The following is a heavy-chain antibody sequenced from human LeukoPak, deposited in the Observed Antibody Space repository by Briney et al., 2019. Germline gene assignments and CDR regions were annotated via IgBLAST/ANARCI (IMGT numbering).Heavy chain of an antibody. Sequence: GGSLRLSCAASGFTFTSYSMNWVRQAPGKGLEWVSSISSSGLNIDYADSDSLKGRFTISRDNGKDSVYLQMSSLRAEDTAVSYCARDHPPRELRYFDWSHAFDIWGQGTMVTVSS. J-gene: IGHJ3*02. CDR1: GFTFTSYS. CDR3: ARDHPPRELRYFDWSHAFDI. V-gene: IGHV3-21*01. D-gene: IGHD3-9*01. CDR2: ISSSGLNI.